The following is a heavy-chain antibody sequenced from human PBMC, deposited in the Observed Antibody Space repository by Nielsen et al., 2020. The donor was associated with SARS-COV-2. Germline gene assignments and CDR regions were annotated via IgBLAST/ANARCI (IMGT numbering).Heavy chain of an antibody. J-gene: IGHJ6*02. V-gene: IGHV7-4-1*02. Sequence: SVQVSCKASGYSTSSHPTKRLRQAPGQGLQWMGWIHHNTGKPPPAQGFTGRFVFASDTSVSTASLQISTLRAEDTAVYYCARENSGPGGTASYGMDLWGQGTAVTVSS. CDR3: ARENSGPGGTASYGMDL. CDR2: IHHNTGKP. D-gene: IGHD3-10*01. CDR1: GYSTSSHP.